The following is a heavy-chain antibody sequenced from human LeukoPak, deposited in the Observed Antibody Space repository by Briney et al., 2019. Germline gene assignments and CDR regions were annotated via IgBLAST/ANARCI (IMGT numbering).Heavy chain of an antibody. V-gene: IGHV3-23*01. CDR2: VSGSGGNT. CDR3: ARDPEAPRIRGGTPHGMDV. J-gene: IGHJ6*02. Sequence: QAGGSLRLSCAASGFTFRSHAMRGVRQPPGEGLQWVSAVSGSGGNTYYADTVKGRFTISRDNAKNSLYLQMNSLRAGDTAVYYCARDPEAPRIRGGTPHGMDVWGQGTTVTVSS. D-gene: IGHD1-1*01. CDR1: GFTFRSHA.